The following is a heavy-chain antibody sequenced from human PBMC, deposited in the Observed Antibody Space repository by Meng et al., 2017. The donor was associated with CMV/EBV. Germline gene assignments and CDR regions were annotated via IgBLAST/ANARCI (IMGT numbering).Heavy chain of an antibody. D-gene: IGHD5-12*01. CDR1: GGSISRGDYY. CDR3: ARTYEG. V-gene: IGHV4-30-4*08. J-gene: IGHJ4*02. Sequence: LRLSCTVSGGSISRGDYYWSWIRQPPGKGLEWIGYIYYSGSTYYNPSPKSRVTISVDTSKNQFSLKLGSVTAADTAVYYCARTYEGWGQGTLVTVSS. CDR2: IYYSGST.